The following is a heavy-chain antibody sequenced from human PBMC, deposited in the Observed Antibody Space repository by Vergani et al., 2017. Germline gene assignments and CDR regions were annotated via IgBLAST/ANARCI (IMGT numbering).Heavy chain of an antibody. Sequence: QLQLQESGPGLVKPSETLSLTCTVSGGSISSSSYYWSWIRQPPGKGLEWIGEINHSGSTNYNPSLKSRVTISVDTSKNQFSLKLSSVTAADTAVYYCARSVVVVAATTFFDYWGQGTLVTVSS. J-gene: IGHJ4*02. V-gene: IGHV4-39*07. CDR1: GGSISSSSYY. CDR3: ARSVVVVAATTFFDY. CDR2: INHSGST. D-gene: IGHD2-15*01.